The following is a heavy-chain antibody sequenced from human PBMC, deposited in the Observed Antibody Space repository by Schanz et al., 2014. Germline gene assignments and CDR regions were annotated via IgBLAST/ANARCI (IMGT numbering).Heavy chain of an antibody. CDR3: ARDGEAAAGCDY. V-gene: IGHV1-46*03. J-gene: IGHJ4*02. Sequence: QVHLMESGGGVVQPGRSLRLSCAASGFTFSGNAMHWVRQAPGQGLEWMGIINPSGGSTSYAQKFQGRVTMTRDTSTSTVYMELSSLRSEDTAVYYCARDGEAAAGCDYWGQGTLVTVSS. D-gene: IGHD6-13*01. CDR2: INPSGGST. CDR1: GFTFSGNA.